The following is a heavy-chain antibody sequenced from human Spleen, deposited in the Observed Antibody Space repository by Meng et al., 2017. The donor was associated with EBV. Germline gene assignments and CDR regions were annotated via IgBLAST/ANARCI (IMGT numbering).Heavy chain of an antibody. CDR3: ARPFPSWQSPRLDPFGA. D-gene: IGHD6-19*01. CDR1: GDSISSFYY. J-gene: IGHJ5*02. V-gene: IGHV4-39*01. Sequence: LRLRGWGHGQVKPSETLSRTCTASGDSISSFYYWGWIRQPPGRGLEWIGSVHYTGSTYYSPSLKSRVTVSVDTSKNQFSLRLTSVTAADTAVYYCARPFPSWQSPRLDPFGAWGQGTLVTVSS. CDR2: VHYTGST.